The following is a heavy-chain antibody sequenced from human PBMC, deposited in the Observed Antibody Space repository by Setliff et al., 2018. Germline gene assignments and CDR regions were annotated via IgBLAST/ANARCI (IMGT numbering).Heavy chain of an antibody. CDR3: ARDRQYCSSPTCYSSYFYYYGMDV. V-gene: IGHV4-59*11. D-gene: IGHD2-2*02. J-gene: IGHJ6*02. Sequence: SETLSLTCTVSGGSISSHYWSWIRQPPGKGLEWIGYIYYSGSTHYNPSLKSRVTISVDTSKNQFSLKLSSVTAADTAVYYCARDRQYCSSPTCYSSYFYYYGMDVWGQGTTVTVSS. CDR1: GGSISSHY. CDR2: IYYSGST.